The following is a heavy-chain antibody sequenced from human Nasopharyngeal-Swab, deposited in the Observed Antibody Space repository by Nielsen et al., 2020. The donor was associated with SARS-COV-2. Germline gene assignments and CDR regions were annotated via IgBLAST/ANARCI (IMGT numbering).Heavy chain of an antibody. D-gene: IGHD3-22*01. Sequence: GESLKIPCAASGFTFSSYDMHWVRQATGKGLEWVSAIGTAGDTYYPGSVKGRFTISRENAKNSLYLQMNSLRAGDTAVYYCARGYYYDSSGYRPRGTDVWGQGTTVTVSS. CDR3: ARGYYYDSSGYRPRGTDV. CDR2: IGTAGDT. J-gene: IGHJ6*02. V-gene: IGHV3-13*01. CDR1: GFTFSSYD.